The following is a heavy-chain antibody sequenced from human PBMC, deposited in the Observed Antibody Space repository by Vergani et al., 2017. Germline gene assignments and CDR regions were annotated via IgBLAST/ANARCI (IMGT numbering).Heavy chain of an antibody. J-gene: IGHJ4*02. V-gene: IGHV1-2*02. CDR3: ARVYNTGWYYRSATDY. CDR1: GYTFTGNY. CDR2: INPKSGGA. Sequence: QVQLVQSGAEVKKPGASVKVSCKASGYTFTGNYLHWVRQAPGQGLEWMGWINPKSGGANYAQKLQGRVTMTRDMSISTAYMELSRLRSDDTAVYYCARVYNTGWYYRSATDYWGQGTLVTVSS. D-gene: IGHD6-19*01.